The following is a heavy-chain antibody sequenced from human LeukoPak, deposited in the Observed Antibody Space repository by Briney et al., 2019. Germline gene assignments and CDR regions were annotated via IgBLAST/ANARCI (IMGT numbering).Heavy chain of an antibody. CDR3: ARRDSGYCSSTSCYPFDY. Sequence: GESLKISCKGSGCRFPSYWIGWVRRMPGKGLEWMGIIYPGDSDTRYSPSFEGQVTISADKSISTAYLQWSSLKASDTAMYYCARRDSGYCSSTSCYPFDYWGQGTLVTVSS. CDR2: IYPGDSDT. V-gene: IGHV5-51*01. CDR1: GCRFPSYW. D-gene: IGHD2-2*01. J-gene: IGHJ4*02.